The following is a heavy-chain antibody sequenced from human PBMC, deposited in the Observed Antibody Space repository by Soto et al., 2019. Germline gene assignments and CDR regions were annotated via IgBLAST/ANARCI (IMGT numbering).Heavy chain of an antibody. CDR2: IYSGGAT. CDR3: AKGGRQWLVTSDFNY. Sequence: GGSLRLSCAAAGFSVSTSHISWVRQAPGKGLEWVSVIYSGGATHYAVSVKGRFIISRDSSKNTVSLEMTSLRAEDTAVYYCAKGGRQWLVTSDFNYWGQGALVTVSS. J-gene: IGHJ4*02. V-gene: IGHV3-66*02. CDR1: GFSVSTSH. D-gene: IGHD6-19*01.